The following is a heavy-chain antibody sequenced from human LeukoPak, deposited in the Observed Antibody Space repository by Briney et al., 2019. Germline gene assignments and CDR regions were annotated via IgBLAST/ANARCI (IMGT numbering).Heavy chain of an antibody. CDR1: GGSISSSSYY. CDR2: IYYSGST. J-gene: IGHJ4*02. CDR3: ARHYDILTDSRYFDY. V-gene: IGHV4-39*01. Sequence: SETLSLTCTVSGGSISSSSYYWGWIRQPPGKELEWIGSIYYSGSTYYNPSLKSRVTISIDTSKNQFSLKLSSVTAADTAVYYCARHYDILTDSRYFDYWGQGTLVAVSS. D-gene: IGHD3-9*01.